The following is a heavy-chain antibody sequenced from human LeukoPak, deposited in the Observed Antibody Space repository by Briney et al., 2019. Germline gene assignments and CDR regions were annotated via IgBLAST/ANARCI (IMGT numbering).Heavy chain of an antibody. V-gene: IGHV6-1*01. D-gene: IGHD3-10*01. CDR3: ARDKVTMVRGVSVNWFDP. Sequence: SQTLSLTCAISGDSVSSNSAAWNWIRQPPSRGLEWLGRTYYRSKWYNDYAVSVKSRITINPDTSKNQFSLQLNSVTPEDTAVYYCARDKVTMVRGVSVNWFDPWGQGTLVTVSS. J-gene: IGHJ5*02. CDR2: TYYRSKWYN. CDR1: GDSVSSNSAA.